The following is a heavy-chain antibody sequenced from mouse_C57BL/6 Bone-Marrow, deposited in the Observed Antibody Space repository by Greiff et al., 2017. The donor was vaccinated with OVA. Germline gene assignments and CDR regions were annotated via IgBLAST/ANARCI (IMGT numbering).Heavy chain of an antibody. Sequence: EVKVVESGEGLVKPGGSLKLSCAASGFTFSSYAMSWVRQTPEKRLEWVAYISSGGDYIYYADTVKGRFTISRDNARNNLYLQMSSLKSEDTAMYYCTRPIYYYGSSPFAYWGQGTLVTVSA. CDR3: TRPIYYYGSSPFAY. CDR2: ISSGGDYI. D-gene: IGHD1-1*01. CDR1: GFTFSSYA. J-gene: IGHJ3*01. V-gene: IGHV5-9-1*02.